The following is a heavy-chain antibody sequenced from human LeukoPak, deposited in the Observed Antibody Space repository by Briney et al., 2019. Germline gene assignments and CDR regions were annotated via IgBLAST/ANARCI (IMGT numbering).Heavy chain of an antibody. CDR1: GGSFSGYY. CDR2: INHSGST. D-gene: IGHD4-17*01. J-gene: IGHJ4*02. Sequence: SETLSLTCAVYGGSFSGYYWSWIRQPPGKGLEWIGEINHSGSTNYNPSLKSRVTISVDTSKNQFSLKLSSVTAADTAVYYCAGSTAVTIFDYWGQGTLVTVSS. V-gene: IGHV4-34*01. CDR3: AGSTAVTIFDY.